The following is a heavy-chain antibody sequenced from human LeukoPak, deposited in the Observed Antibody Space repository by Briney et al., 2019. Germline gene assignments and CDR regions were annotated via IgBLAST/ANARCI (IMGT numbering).Heavy chain of an antibody. J-gene: IGHJ4*02. V-gene: IGHV1-8*01. Sequence: ASVKVSCKASGYTFTSYDINWVRQATGQGLEWMGWMNPNSGNTGYSQKFQGRVHMTRNTSISTAYMELSSLRSEDTAVYYCALYDSSGYYYDYWGQGTLVTVSS. CDR2: MNPNSGNT. D-gene: IGHD3-22*01. CDR1: GYTFTSYD. CDR3: ALYDSSGYYYDY.